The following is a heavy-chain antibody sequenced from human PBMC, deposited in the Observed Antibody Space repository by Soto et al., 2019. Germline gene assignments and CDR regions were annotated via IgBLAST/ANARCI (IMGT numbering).Heavy chain of an antibody. CDR3: ARASFSSGWYREYFQH. J-gene: IGHJ1*01. V-gene: IGHV3-48*01. CDR1: GFTFSSYS. CDR2: ISSSSSTI. D-gene: IGHD6-19*01. Sequence: HPGGSLRLSCAASGFTFSSYSMNWVRQAPGKGLEWVSYISSSSSTIYYADSVKGRFTISRDNAKNSLYLQMNSLRAEDTAVYYCARASFSSGWYREYFQHWGQGTLVTVSS.